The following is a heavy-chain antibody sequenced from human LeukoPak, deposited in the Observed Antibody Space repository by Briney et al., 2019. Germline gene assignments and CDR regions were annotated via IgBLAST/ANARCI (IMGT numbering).Heavy chain of an antibody. D-gene: IGHD1-1*01. J-gene: IGHJ4*02. CDR1: GYRIPDYW. CDR2: IYPGNSDT. V-gene: IGHV5-51*01. Sequence: GESLKISCKGSGYRIPDYWIAWARQMSGKGLEWMGIIYPGNSDTRYSPSFQGHVTISADKSISTAYLQWSSLRASDTAMYYCARLSEYNNFFGFLCQGTLVTVSS. CDR3: ARLSEYNNFFGF.